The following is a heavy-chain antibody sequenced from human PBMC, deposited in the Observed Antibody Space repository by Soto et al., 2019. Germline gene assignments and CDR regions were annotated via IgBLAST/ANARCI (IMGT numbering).Heavy chain of an antibody. D-gene: IGHD2-15*01. V-gene: IGHV5-51*01. CDR1: GYSFTSYW. Sequence: GESLKISCKGSGYSFTSYWIGWVRQMPGKGLEWMGIIYPGDSDTRYSPSFQGQVTISADKSISTTYLQWSSLKASDTAMYYCARRCGGSCYSGYYGMDVWGQGTTVTVSS. J-gene: IGHJ6*02. CDR2: IYPGDSDT. CDR3: ARRCGGSCYSGYYGMDV.